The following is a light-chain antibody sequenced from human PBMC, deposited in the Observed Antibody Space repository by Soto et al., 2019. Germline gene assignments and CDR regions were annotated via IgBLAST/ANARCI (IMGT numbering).Light chain of an antibody. CDR2: SNN. CDR1: SSNVGSNT. CDR3: SSYGGTNNLL. Sequence: QSVLTQPPSASGAPGQRVTISCSGSSSNVGSNTVSWYQQFPGTAPKLLIHSNNKRPSGVPDRFSGSKSGNTASLTVSGLQAEDEADYYCSSYGGTNNLLFGGGTKLTVL. J-gene: IGLJ2*01. V-gene: IGLV1-44*01.